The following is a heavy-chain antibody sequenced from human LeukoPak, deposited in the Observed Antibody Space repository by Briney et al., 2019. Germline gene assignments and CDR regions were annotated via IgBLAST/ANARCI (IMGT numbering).Heavy chain of an antibody. CDR1: GYTFTSYY. V-gene: IGHV1-46*01. Sequence: ASVKVSCKASGYTFTSYYMRWVRQAPGQGLEWMVRINASGGSTSYAQKFQGRVTMTRDMSTSTVYMELSSLRAEDTAVYYCARDNPLPDIVATAYPGYYFDYWGQGTLVTVSS. D-gene: IGHD5-12*01. CDR3: ARDNPLPDIVATAYPGYYFDY. CDR2: INASGGST. J-gene: IGHJ4*02.